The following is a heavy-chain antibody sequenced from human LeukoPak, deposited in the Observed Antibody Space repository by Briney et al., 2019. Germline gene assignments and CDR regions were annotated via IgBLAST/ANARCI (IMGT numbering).Heavy chain of an antibody. J-gene: IGHJ6*03. CDR1: GGFINSYY. CDR2: VYTSGIT. V-gene: IGHV4-4*07. CDR3: ARHNGFDRGYYYYMDV. Sequence: SETLSLTCTVSGGFINSYYWSWIRQPAGKGPEWIGRVYTSGITNYNPSLKSRITMSVDTSKNQFSLKLTSVTAADTAVYYCARHNGFDRGYYYYMDVWGKGTTVTISS. D-gene: IGHD3-9*01.